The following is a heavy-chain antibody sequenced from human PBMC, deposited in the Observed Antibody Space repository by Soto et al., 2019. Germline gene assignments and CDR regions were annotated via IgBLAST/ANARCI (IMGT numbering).Heavy chain of an antibody. Sequence: GGSLRLSCAASGFTFGHSAMSWVRQAPGKGLEWVAAISGTGGAAYYADSVKGRFTISRDNSRNTLFLQMNSLRVDDTAIYHCAMPEEVVRGFDFWGLGTLVTVSS. V-gene: IGHV3-23*01. CDR2: ISGTGGAA. CDR1: GFTFGHSA. J-gene: IGHJ4*02. D-gene: IGHD3-10*01. CDR3: AMPEEVVRGFDF.